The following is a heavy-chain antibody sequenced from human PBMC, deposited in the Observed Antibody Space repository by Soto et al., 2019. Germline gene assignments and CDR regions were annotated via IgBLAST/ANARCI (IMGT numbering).Heavy chain of an antibody. CDR2: FDPEDGET. D-gene: IGHD1-26*01. V-gene: IGHV1-24*01. J-gene: IGHJ4*02. CDR1: GYTLTELS. Sequence: ASVKVSCKVSGYTLTELSMHWVRQAPGKGLEWMGGFDPEDGETIYAQKFQGRVTMTEDTSTDTAYMELSSLRSEDTAVYYCATDRITVEAGATTRYTDYWGQGTLVTVSS. CDR3: ATDRITVEAGATTRYTDY.